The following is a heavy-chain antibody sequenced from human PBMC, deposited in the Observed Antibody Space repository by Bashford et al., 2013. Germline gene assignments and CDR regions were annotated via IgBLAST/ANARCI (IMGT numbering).Heavy chain of an antibody. Sequence: PSETLSLTCAVSGGSISSSNWTWIRQPPGKGLEWIGEINHSGSTNYNPSLKSRVTISVDTSKSQFSLKLSSVTAADTAVYYCARGYGSGSRLHYYYYMDVWGKGTTVTVSS. CDR2: INHSGST. V-gene: IGHV4-34*01. J-gene: IGHJ6*03. CDR3: ARGYGSGSRLHYYYYMDV. D-gene: IGHD3-10*01. CDR1: GGSISSSN.